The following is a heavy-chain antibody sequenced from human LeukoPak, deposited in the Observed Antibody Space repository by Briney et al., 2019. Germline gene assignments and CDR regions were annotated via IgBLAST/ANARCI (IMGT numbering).Heavy chain of an antibody. CDR2: INSDGSII. D-gene: IGHD3-16*01. CDR1: GFTVSRSY. CDR3: VKWDWG. Sequence: GGSLRLSCAASGFTVSRSYMHWVRHAPGKGPMWVSRINSDGSIINYVDSVKGRFTTSRDNAKNTVYLQMNSLRAEDTAVYYCVKWDWGGGQGTLVTVSS. V-gene: IGHV3-74*01. J-gene: IGHJ4*02.